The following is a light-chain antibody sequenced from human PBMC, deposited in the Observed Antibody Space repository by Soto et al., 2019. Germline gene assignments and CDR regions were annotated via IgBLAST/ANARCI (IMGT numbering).Light chain of an antibody. CDR1: PSDVGGSNS. Sequence: QSVLTQPPSASGSPGQSVTISCTGTPSDVGGSNSVYWYQQHPGKAPNLMIYDVNKRPSGVPDRFSGSKSGNTASLTVSGLQDEDEAYYFCSAYAPSDVVFGGGTKLTVL. V-gene: IGLV2-8*01. CDR2: DVN. J-gene: IGLJ2*01. CDR3: SAYAPSDVV.